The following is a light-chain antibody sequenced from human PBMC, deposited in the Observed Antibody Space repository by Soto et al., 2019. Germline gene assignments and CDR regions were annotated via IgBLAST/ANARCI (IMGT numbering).Light chain of an antibody. CDR1: QSIRRTY. J-gene: IGKJ4*01. CDR2: DGS. V-gene: IGKV3D-20*01. CDR3: QQYATSPLT. Sequence: ETVLTQSPGTLSLSPGERATLSCGASQSIRRTYLAWYQQKPGLAPRLLIYDGSTRATDIPDRFSGSGSGTDFTLTISRLEPEDFAVYYCQQYATSPLTFGGGTKVDI.